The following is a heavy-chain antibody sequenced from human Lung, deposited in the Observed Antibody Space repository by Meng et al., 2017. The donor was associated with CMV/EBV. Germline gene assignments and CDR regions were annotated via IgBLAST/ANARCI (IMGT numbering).Heavy chain of an antibody. CDR3: ARDRDTHYCYSDSCYGLAY. CDR1: GFTFRSYG. V-gene: IGHV3-48*04. D-gene: IGHD2/OR15-2a*01. CDR2: ISATGDTI. J-gene: IGHJ4*02. Sequence: GESLKISCAGSGFTFRSYGMSWVRQAPGRGLEWISYISATGDTIHYADAVKGRITVSRDNTKSSVYLRMNSLGAEDRAVYYCARDRDTHYCYSDSCYGLAYWGQGTLVTVSS.